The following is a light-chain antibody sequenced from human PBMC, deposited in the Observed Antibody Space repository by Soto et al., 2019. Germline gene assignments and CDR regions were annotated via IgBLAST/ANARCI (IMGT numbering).Light chain of an antibody. V-gene: IGLV4-69*01. Sequence: QSVLTQSPSASASLGASVNFTCTLSSGYSSYAIAWHQQQPEKGPRYLMKVNSDGSHSKGDDIPDRFSGSSSGAERYLTISSLQSEDEADYYCQTWGTGIRVFGGGTKLTVL. CDR2: VNSDGSH. J-gene: IGLJ2*01. CDR3: QTWGTGIRV. CDR1: SGYSSYA.